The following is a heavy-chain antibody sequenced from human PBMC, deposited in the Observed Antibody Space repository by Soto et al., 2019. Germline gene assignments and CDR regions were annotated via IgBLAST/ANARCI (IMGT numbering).Heavy chain of an antibody. Sequence: QVRLQQWGAGLLKPSETLPLTCAIYGGSFSDYYWSWIRQPPGKGLEWIGEINHSGSTNYNPSLKSRVTTAVDTSKNQFSLKLTSVTAADTAVYYCAREVPSRYFDLWGRGTPVTVSS. J-gene: IGHJ2*01. CDR3: AREVPSRYFDL. V-gene: IGHV4-34*01. CDR2: INHSGST. CDR1: GGSFSDYY. D-gene: IGHD3-10*01.